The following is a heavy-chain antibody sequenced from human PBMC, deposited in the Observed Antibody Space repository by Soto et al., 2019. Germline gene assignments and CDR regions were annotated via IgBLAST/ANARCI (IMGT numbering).Heavy chain of an antibody. CDR2: IRSKAYGGTA. CDR3: ARSLLNGMDV. V-gene: IGHV3-49*04. Sequence: GGSLRLSCTGSGFTWGDYAMNWARQAPGRGLEWVGFIRSKAYGGTAEYATSVKGRFTISRDDSKTIAYLQMNSLKTDDTAVFYCARSLLNGMDVWGQGTTVTVSS. J-gene: IGHJ6*02. CDR1: GFTWGDYA. D-gene: IGHD2-15*01.